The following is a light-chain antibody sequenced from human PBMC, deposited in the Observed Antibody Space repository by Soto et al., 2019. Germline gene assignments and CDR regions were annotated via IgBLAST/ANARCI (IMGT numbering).Light chain of an antibody. CDR1: QSVTSNY. CDR2: GVS. J-gene: IGKJ1*01. Sequence: EVVMTQSPATLSVSPGERATLSCRASQSVTSNYLAWYQQKPGQAPRLLIYGVSSRATGVPDRFSGSGSGTDFTLTISRLGPEDFAVYYCQQYTDWPLTFGQGTKVEVK. V-gene: IGKV3-20*01. CDR3: QQYTDWPLT.